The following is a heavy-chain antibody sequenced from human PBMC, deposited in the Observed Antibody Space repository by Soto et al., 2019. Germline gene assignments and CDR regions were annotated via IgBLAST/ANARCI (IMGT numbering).Heavy chain of an antibody. CDR2: ISYDGSNK. V-gene: IGHV3-30-3*01. J-gene: IGHJ4*02. D-gene: IGHD2-2*01. CDR1: GFTFSSYA. Sequence: GGSLRLSCAASGFTFSSYAMHWVRQAPGKGLEWVAVISYDGSNKYYADSVKGRFTISRDNSKNTLYLQMNSLRAEDTAVYYCARGGDRVPAAMGRVYYLDYWGQGTLVTVSS. CDR3: ARGGDRVPAAMGRVYYLDY.